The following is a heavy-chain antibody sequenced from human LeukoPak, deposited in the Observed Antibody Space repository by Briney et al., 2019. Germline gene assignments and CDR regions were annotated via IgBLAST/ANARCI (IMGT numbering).Heavy chain of an antibody. D-gene: IGHD3-16*02. CDR3: TRDTREYDYVWGSYRYTEYFQH. V-gene: IGHV3-49*01. Sequence: PRGSLRLSCTASGFTSGDYAMSWFRQAPGKGLEWVGFIRSKAYGGTTEYTASVKGRFTISRDDSKSIAYLQMNSLKTEDTAVYYCTRDTREYDYVWGSYRYTEYFQHWGQGTLVTVSS. J-gene: IGHJ1*01. CDR2: IRSKAYGGTT. CDR1: GFTSGDYA.